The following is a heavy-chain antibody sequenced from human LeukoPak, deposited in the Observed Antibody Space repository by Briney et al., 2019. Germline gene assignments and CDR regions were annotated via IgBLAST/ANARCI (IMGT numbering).Heavy chain of an antibody. Sequence: GGPLRLSCAASGFTFSCCGMHWVRQAPGKGVEWVAVISYDGSNKYYADSVKGRFTISRDNSKNTLYLQINSLRAEDTAVYYSAKDEATTIDYWGQGTLVTVSS. J-gene: IGHJ4*02. CDR3: AKDEATTIDY. V-gene: IGHV3-30*18. CDR1: GFTFSCCG. D-gene: IGHD1-1*01. CDR2: ISYDGSNK.